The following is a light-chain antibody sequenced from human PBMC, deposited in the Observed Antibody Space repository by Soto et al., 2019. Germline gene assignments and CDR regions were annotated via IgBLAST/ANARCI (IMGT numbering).Light chain of an antibody. J-gene: IGKJ4*01. CDR1: QTINSW. Sequence: DIQMTQSPSTLSASVGDRVTITCRASQTINSWLAWYQQKPGKAPKFLIYKASNLQSGVPSRFSGSGSGTEFTLTISSLQPDDFAVYYCQQYNSYPLTFXGRTKVDIK. CDR3: QQYNSYPLT. V-gene: IGKV1-5*03. CDR2: KAS.